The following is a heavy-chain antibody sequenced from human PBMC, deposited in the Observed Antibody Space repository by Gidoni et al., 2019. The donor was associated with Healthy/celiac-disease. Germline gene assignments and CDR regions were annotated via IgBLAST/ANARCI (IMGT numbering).Heavy chain of an antibody. CDR2: IIPIFGTA. V-gene: IGHV1-69*01. CDR3: ARFALFGSSSSDHNYYYYGMDV. J-gene: IGHJ6*02. D-gene: IGHD6-6*01. Sequence: QVQLVQSGAEVKKPGSSVKVSCKASGGTFSSYAISWVRQAPGQGLEWMGGIIPIFGTANYAQKFQGRVTITADESTSTAYMELSSLRSEDTAVYYCARFALFGSSSSDHNYYYYGMDVWGQGTTVTVSS. CDR1: GGTFSSYA.